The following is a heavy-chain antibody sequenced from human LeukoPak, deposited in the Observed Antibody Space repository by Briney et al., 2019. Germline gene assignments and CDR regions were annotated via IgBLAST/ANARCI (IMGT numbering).Heavy chain of an antibody. Sequence: PGWSLRLSCAGSVFTFSNYAMIWVRQAPAKGLAWVSAITGSGGNRFYAGSVKGRFTISRDNSRNTLYLQMNSLRGDDTAVYYCAKDPNGDYIGAFDFQRWGQGTQVTVSS. CDR3: AKDPNGDYIGAFDFQR. CDR1: VFTFSNYA. D-gene: IGHD4-17*01. CDR2: ITGSGGNR. J-gene: IGHJ1*01. V-gene: IGHV3-23*01.